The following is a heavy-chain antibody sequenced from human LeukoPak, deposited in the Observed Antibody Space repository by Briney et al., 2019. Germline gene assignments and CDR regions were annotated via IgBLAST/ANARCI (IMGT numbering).Heavy chain of an antibody. CDR3: ARSYDILTGPDY. CDR1: GGTFSSYA. J-gene: IGHJ4*02. CDR2: IIPIFGTA. V-gene: IGHV1-69*06. Sequence: SVKVSCKASGGTFSSYAISWVRQAPGQGLEWMGGIIPIFGTANYAQKFQGRVTITADKSTSTAYMELSSLRSEGTAVYYCARSYDILTGPDYWGQGTLVTVSS. D-gene: IGHD3-9*01.